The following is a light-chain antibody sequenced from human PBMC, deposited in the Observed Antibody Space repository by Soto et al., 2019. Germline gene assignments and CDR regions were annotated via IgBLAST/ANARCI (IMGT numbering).Light chain of an antibody. CDR3: QHYNNWPIT. CDR1: QSVSNS. J-gene: IGKJ5*01. CDR2: GAS. Sequence: EVGLTQSPGTLSLYPGEIATLSCRASQSVSNSVAWYQQKPGQAPRLLIYGASTRATDIPARFSGSGSGTKFTLTISSLQSADFAVYYCQHYNNWPITLGRGTRLEIK. V-gene: IGKV3-15*01.